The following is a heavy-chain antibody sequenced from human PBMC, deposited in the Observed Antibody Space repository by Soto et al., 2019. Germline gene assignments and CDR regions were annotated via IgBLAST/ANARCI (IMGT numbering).Heavy chain of an antibody. CDR2: IFYSGRT. CDR1: GGSISSGDYY. J-gene: IGHJ4*02. Sequence: QVQLQESGPGLVKPSQTLSLTCTVSGGSISSGDYYWSWIRQPPGKGLEWVGDIFYSGRTFYNPSLKSRVTISVATSKDHFSLKLNSVTAADKAVYYCASYYGSGRRVFDYWGQGTLVTVSS. CDR3: ASYYGSGRRVFDY. D-gene: IGHD3-10*01. V-gene: IGHV4-30-4*01.